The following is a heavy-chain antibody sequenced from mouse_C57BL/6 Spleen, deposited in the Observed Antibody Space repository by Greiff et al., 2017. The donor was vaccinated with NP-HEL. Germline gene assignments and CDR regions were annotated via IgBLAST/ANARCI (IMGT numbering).Heavy chain of an antibody. CDR1: GFTFSDAW. CDR2: IRNKANNHAT. D-gene: IGHD1-1*01. V-gene: IGHV6-6*01. Sequence: EVQLQQSGGGLVQPGGSMKLSCAASGFTFSDAWMDWVRQSPEKGLEWVAEIRNKANNHATYYAESVKGRFTISRDDSKSSVYLQMNSLRAEDTGIYYCTRDYGSYYFDYWGQGTTLTVSS. CDR3: TRDYGSYYFDY. J-gene: IGHJ2*01.